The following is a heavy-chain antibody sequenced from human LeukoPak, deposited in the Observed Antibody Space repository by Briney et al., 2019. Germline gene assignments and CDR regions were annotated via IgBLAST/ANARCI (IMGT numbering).Heavy chain of an antibody. D-gene: IGHD6-13*01. Sequence: GRSLRLSCAASGFTFSSYGMHWVRQAPGKGLEWVAVISYDGSNKYYTDSVKGRFTISRDNSKNTLYLQMNSLRAEDTAVYYCAKQQLFTWGQGTLVTVSS. V-gene: IGHV3-30*18. CDR1: GFTFSSYG. CDR2: ISYDGSNK. CDR3: AKQQLFT. J-gene: IGHJ4*02.